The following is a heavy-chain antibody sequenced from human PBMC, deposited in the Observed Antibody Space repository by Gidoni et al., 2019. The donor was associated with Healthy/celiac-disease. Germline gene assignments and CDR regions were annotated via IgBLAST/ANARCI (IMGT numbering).Heavy chain of an antibody. D-gene: IGHD4-17*01. Sequence: EVQLVESGGGLVQPGRSLRLSCAASGFTFDDYAMHWVRQAPGKGLKWVSGISWNSGSIGYADSVKGRFTISRDNAKNSLYLQMNSLRAEDTALYYCAKDLDDYGDQRTFDIWGQGTMVTVSS. J-gene: IGHJ3*02. CDR3: AKDLDDYGDQRTFDI. CDR1: GFTFDDYA. V-gene: IGHV3-9*01. CDR2: ISWNSGSI.